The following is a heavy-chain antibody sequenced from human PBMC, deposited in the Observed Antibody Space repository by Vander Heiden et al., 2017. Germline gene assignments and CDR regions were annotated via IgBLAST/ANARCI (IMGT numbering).Heavy chain of an antibody. CDR3: AKSDFRKTCSSSGCIYYYYAMDV. CDR2: IPGSGGRI. V-gene: IGHV3-23*01. J-gene: IGHJ6*02. CDR1: GFAFGAYA. Sequence: EVQLLESGGGLVQPGGSLSLPCAASGFAFGAYAMTWVRQAPGRGLELVSTIPGSGGRIYYADSVKGRFTISRDNSKNMLYLQMNGLRAEDTAVYFCAKSDFRKTCSSSGCIYYYYAMDVWGQGTTVTVSS. D-gene: IGHD2-2*01.